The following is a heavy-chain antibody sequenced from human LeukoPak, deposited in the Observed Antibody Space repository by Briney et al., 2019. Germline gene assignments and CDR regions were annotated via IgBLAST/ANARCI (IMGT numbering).Heavy chain of an antibody. CDR3: ARVHRGYSGYEVFDY. D-gene: IGHD5-12*01. CDR1: GGSISSYY. J-gene: IGHJ4*02. V-gene: IGHV4-59*01. CDR2: IYYSGST. Sequence: SETLSLTCTVSGGSISSYYWSWIRQPPGKGLEWIGYIYYSGSTNYNPSLKNRVTISVDTSKNQFSLKLSSVTAADTAVYYCARVHRGYSGYEVFDYWGQGTLVTVSS.